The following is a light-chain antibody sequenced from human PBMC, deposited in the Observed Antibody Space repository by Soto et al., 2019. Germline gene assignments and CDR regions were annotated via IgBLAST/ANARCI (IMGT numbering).Light chain of an antibody. CDR1: SSNIGSNA. J-gene: IGLJ3*02. CDR2: TNH. CDR3: ATWDDSLSGPV. Sequence: QPVLTQPPSASGTPGQRVAISCSGSSSNIGSNAVSWFQQLPGTAPKLLMYTNHQRPSGVSDRFSGSKSGTSASLAISGLQSEDEADYYCATWDDSLSGPVFGGGTQLTVL. V-gene: IGLV1-44*01.